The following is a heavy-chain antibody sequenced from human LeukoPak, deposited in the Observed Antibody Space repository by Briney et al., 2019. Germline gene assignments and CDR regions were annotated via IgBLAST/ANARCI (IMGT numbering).Heavy chain of an antibody. Sequence: GGSLRLSCAASGFTFINYGMYWVRQAPGKGLEWVATVWYDGNNKYYADSVRGRFTISRDNSKNMVFLHMNSLRVEDTAIYHCARDPDRSGFDFWGQGTLLTVSS. V-gene: IGHV3-33*07. CDR3: ARDPDRSGFDF. J-gene: IGHJ4*02. D-gene: IGHD1-14*01. CDR2: VWYDGNNK. CDR1: GFTFINYG.